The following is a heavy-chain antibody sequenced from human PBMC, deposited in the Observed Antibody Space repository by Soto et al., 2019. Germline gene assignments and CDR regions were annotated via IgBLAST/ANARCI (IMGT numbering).Heavy chain of an antibody. CDR3: ARHFGHSGHDLRVYYGMDV. CDR1: GYSFTSYW. V-gene: IGHV5-51*01. CDR2: IYPGDSDT. J-gene: IGHJ6*02. D-gene: IGHD5-12*01. Sequence: GESLKISCKGSGYSFTSYWIGWVRQMPGKGLEWMGIIYPGDSDTRYSPSFQGQVTISADKSISTAYLQWSSLKASDTAMYYCARHFGHSGHDLRVYYGMDVWGQGTTVTVSS.